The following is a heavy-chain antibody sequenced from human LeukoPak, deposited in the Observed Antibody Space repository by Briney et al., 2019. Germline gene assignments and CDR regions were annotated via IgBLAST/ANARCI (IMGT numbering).Heavy chain of an antibody. CDR1: GYTFTSYY. D-gene: IGHD2-8*01. CDR2: INPSGGST. Sequence: ASVKVSCKASGYTFTSYYMHWVRQAPGQGLEWMGIINPSGGSTSYAQKFQGRVTMTRDTSTSTVYMELSSLRSEDTAVYYCARDREYCTNDGCPKNNYYYYYGMDVWGQGTTVTVSS. J-gene: IGHJ6*02. CDR3: ARDREYCTNDGCPKNNYYYYYGMDV. V-gene: IGHV1-46*01.